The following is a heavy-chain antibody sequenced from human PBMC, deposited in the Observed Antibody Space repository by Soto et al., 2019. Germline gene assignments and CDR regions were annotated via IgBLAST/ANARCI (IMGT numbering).Heavy chain of an antibody. V-gene: IGHV5-51*01. Sequence: EVQLVQSGAEVKKPGESLKIPCKGSGYSFTTHWIGWVRQMPGKGLEWMGIIYPGDSDTKYSTSFQGQVTISADKSISTAYLQWSSLKASDTAMYYCARGGDRGGYDWRVFAYWGQGTLVTVSS. J-gene: IGHJ4*02. D-gene: IGHD5-12*01. CDR2: IYPGDSDT. CDR3: ARGGDRGGYDWRVFAY. CDR1: GYSFTTHW.